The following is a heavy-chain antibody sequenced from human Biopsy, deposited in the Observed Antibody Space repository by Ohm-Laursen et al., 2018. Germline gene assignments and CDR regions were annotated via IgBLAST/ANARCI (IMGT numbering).Heavy chain of an antibody. CDR3: VKQWGGYNFDS. J-gene: IGHJ5*01. CDR2: IDVSDYNT. Sequence: SLSLSCTASGFTFHTYAMNWVRQAPGKGLEWVAHIDVSDYNTYYADSVRGRFTISRDNSKQMVHLEINSLTADDTAVYYCVKQWGGYNFDSWGQGTLVTVSS. CDR1: GFTFHTYA. D-gene: IGHD1-14*01. V-gene: IGHV3-23*01.